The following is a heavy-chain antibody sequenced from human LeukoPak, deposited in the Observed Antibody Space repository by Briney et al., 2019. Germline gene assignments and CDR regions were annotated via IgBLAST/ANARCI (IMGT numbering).Heavy chain of an antibody. Sequence: PSETLSLTCTVSGGSISSYYWSWIRQPPGKGLEWIGYIYYSGSTYYNPSLKSRVTISVDTSKNQFSLKLSSVTAADTAVYYCARAPIAVAGMVDYWGQGTLVTVSS. D-gene: IGHD6-19*01. CDR1: GGSISSYY. CDR2: IYYSGST. V-gene: IGHV4-30-4*01. CDR3: ARAPIAVAGMVDY. J-gene: IGHJ4*02.